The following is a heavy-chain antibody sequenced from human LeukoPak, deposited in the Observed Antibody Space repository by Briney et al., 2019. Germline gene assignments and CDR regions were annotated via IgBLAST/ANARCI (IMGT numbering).Heavy chain of an antibody. Sequence: GGSLRLSCAASGFLFGRYAMSWVRQTPARGLEWVSSLRGNGETFYADSVKGRFTLSRDDSRNTVYLQLNNLRVEDTAIYYCAKANWVSDADAVWWGQGTLVTVSS. CDR2: LRGNGET. D-gene: IGHD3-16*01. V-gene: IGHV3-23*01. CDR3: AKANWVSDADAVW. CDR1: GFLFGRYA. J-gene: IGHJ4*02.